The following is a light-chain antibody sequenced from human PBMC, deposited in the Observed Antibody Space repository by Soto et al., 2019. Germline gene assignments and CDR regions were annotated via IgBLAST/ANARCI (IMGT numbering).Light chain of an antibody. CDR3: MPPLHAPQT. Sequence: DIVMTQSPLSLPVTPAEPASISCRSSQSLLHSNGKTYLDWSLQKPGQSPQLLNDLASTGASGVPNRFSGSGSGTDFTLKISRVEADDVGVYYCMPPLHAPQTVGQGTRLDIK. J-gene: IGKJ2*01. V-gene: IGKV2-28*01. CDR2: LAS. CDR1: QSLLHSNGKTY.